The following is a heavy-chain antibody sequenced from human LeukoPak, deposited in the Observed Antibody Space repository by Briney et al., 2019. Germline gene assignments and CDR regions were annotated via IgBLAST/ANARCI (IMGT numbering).Heavy chain of an antibody. CDR1: GYSISSGYY. D-gene: IGHD6-13*01. J-gene: IGHJ5*02. CDR3: ARLGSSSWYWFDP. Sequence: SETLSLTCTVSGYSISSGYYWGWIRQPPGKGLEWIGSIYHSGSTYYNPSLKSRVTISVDTSKNQFSLKLSSVTAADTAVYYCARLGSSSWYWFDPWGQGTLVTVSS. CDR2: IYHSGST. V-gene: IGHV4-38-2*02.